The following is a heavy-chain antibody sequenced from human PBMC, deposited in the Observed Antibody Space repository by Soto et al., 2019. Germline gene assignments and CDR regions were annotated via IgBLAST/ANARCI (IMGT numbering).Heavy chain of an antibody. Sequence: ASVKVSCKASGYTFITYGVTWVRQAPGQGLEWMGWIPPYNGKTHYAQKFQDRVTMTTDTAATTAYMELRSLTSDDSAMYFCARDTSHYFDHWGQGILVTVSS. CDR2: IPPYNGKT. J-gene: IGHJ4*02. CDR3: ARDTSHYFDH. D-gene: IGHD2-2*01. CDR1: GYTFITYG. V-gene: IGHV1-18*01.